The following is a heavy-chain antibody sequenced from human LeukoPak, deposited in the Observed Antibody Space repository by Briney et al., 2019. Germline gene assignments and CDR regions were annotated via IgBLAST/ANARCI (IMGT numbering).Heavy chain of an antibody. J-gene: IGHJ4*02. D-gene: IGHD5-18*01. Sequence: PGGSLRLSCAASGFTFSSYWMSWVRKAPGKGLEWVANIKQDGSEKYYVDSVKGRFTISRDNAKNSLYLQMNSLRAEDTAVYYCAREGYSYLVYYFDYWGQGTLVTVSS. CDR3: AREGYSYLVYYFDY. CDR1: GFTFSSYW. V-gene: IGHV3-7*01. CDR2: IKQDGSEK.